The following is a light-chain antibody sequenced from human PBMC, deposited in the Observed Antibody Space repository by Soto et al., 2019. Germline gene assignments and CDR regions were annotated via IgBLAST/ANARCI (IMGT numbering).Light chain of an antibody. J-gene: IGKJ5*01. CDR1: QSISSW. V-gene: IGKV1-5*03. CDR2: KAS. Sequence: DIQMTQSPSTLSASVGDRVTITCRASQSISSWLAWYQQKPGKAPKLLIYKASSLESGVPSRFSGSGSGTEFTLTISSLQPDDFATYYCQQYHRSSITFGQGTRLEI. CDR3: QQYHRSSIT.